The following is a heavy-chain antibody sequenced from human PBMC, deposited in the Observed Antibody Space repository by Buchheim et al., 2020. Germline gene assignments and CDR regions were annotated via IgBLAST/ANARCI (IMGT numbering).Heavy chain of an antibody. V-gene: IGHV4-59*08. CDR1: GGAITGYY. CDR3: ARHVYRSSWFASYGLDV. J-gene: IGHJ6*02. CDR2: VSYSGGT. Sequence: QVQLQESGPGLVKPSETLSLTCAVSGGAITGYYWSWIRQPPGKGLEWIGYVSYSGGTNHNPSLKSRVTMSVDTSKSQFSLMLTSVTAADTAVYYCARHVYRSSWFASYGLDVWGQGTT. D-gene: IGHD6-13*01.